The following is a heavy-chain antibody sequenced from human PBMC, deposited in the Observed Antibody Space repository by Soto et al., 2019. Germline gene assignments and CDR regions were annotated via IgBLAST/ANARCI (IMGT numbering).Heavy chain of an antibody. CDR1: GFSLSTSGVG. J-gene: IGHJ4*02. CDR2: IYWDDDK. D-gene: IGHD3-22*01. Sequence: QITLKESGPTLVKPTQTLTLTCTFSGFSLSTSGVGVGWIRQPPVKALEWLALIYWDDDKRYSPSLKCRLTIAKDPSKNPVVLTMTNMDPVDTATSYCAHRKGSGYYYDWGQGTLVTVSS. V-gene: IGHV2-5*02. CDR3: AHRKGSGYYYD.